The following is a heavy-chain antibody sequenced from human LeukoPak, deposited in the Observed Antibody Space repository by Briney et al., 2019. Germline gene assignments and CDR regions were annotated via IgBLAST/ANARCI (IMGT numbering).Heavy chain of an antibody. CDR2: TYYRSKWYN. CDR1: GDSVSSNSAA. V-gene: IGHV6-1*01. CDR3: ARERNTAMGAFDY. Sequence: SQTLSLTCAISGDSVSSNSAAWTWIRQSPSRGLEWLGRTYYRSKWYNDHAVSVKSRITINPDTSKNQFSLQLNSVTPEDTAVYYCARERNTAMGAFDYWGQGTLVTVSS. J-gene: IGHJ4*02. D-gene: IGHD5-18*01.